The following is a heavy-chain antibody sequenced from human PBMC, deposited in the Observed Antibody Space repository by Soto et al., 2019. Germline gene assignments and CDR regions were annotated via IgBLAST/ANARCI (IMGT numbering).Heavy chain of an antibody. CDR2: INPNSGGT. Sequence: GASVKVSCKASGYTFTGYYIHWVRQAPGQGLEWMGWINPNSGGTNYAQKFQGRVTMTRDTSISTAYMELSRLRSDDTAVYYCASRYGQPLLYQGNYYYGMDVWGQGTTVTVSS. CDR1: GYTFTGYY. J-gene: IGHJ6*02. V-gene: IGHV1-2*02. CDR3: ASRYGQPLLYQGNYYYGMDV. D-gene: IGHD2-2*02.